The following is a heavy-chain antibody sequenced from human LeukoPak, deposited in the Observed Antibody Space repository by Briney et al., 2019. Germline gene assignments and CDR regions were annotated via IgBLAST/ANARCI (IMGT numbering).Heavy chain of an antibody. D-gene: IGHD3-22*01. J-gene: IGHJ5*02. V-gene: IGHV4-4*07. CDR3: ARSWLNQPYNWFDP. CDR1: GVSISSYY. CDR2: IYIGGST. Sequence: SETLSLTCSVSGVSISSYYWSWIRQPAGKGLEWIGRIYIGGSTSYNPSLKSRVTMSVDTSKNQSSLRLSSVTAADTAVYYCARSWLNQPYNWFDPWGQGTLVTVSS.